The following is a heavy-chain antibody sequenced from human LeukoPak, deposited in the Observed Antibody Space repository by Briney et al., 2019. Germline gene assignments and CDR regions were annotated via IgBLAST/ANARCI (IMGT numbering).Heavy chain of an antibody. V-gene: IGHV3-21*04. CDR2: ISSSSSYI. CDR3: AKGEYYDFWSGYYDWFDP. D-gene: IGHD3-3*01. J-gene: IGHJ5*02. CDR1: GFTFSSYS. Sequence: PGGSLRLSCAASGFTFSSYSMNWVRQAPGKGLEWVSSISSSSSYIYYADSVKGRFTISRDNAKNSLYLQMNSLRAEDTAVYYCAKGEYYDFWSGYYDWFDPWGQGTLVTVSS.